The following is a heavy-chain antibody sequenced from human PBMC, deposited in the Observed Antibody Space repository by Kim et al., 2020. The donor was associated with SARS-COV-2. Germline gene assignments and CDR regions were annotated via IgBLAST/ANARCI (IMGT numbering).Heavy chain of an antibody. Sequence: GGSLRLSCAASGFTFSSYAMHWVRQAPGKGLEWVAVISYDGSNKYYADSVKGRFTISRDNSKNTLYLQMNSLRAEDTAVYYCARDRGQLGYFDYWGQGNL. CDR2: ISYDGSNK. J-gene: IGHJ4*02. D-gene: IGHD6-6*01. V-gene: IGHV3-30-3*01. CDR1: GFTFSSYA. CDR3: ARDRGQLGYFDY.